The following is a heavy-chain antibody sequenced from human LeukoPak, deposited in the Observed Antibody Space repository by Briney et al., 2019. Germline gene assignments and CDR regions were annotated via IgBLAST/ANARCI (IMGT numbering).Heavy chain of an antibody. CDR2: FDPEDGET. D-gene: IGHD1-26*01. J-gene: IGHJ4*02. CDR1: GYTLTELS. CDR3: ATGYSGSYYSDY. Sequence: ASVKVSCKVCGYTLTELSMHWVRQAPGKGLEWMGGFDPEDGETIYAQKFQGRVTMTEDTSTDTAYMELSSLRSEDTAVYYCATGYSGSYYSDYWGQGTLVTVSS. V-gene: IGHV1-24*01.